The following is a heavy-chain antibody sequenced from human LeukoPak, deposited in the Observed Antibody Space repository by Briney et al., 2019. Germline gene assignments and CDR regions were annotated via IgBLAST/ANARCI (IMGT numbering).Heavy chain of an antibody. V-gene: IGHV3-21*01. J-gene: IGHJ4*02. Sequence: GGSLRLSCAASGFTFSSYSMNWVRQAPGKGLEWVSSISSSSSYIYYADSVKGRFTISRDNATNSLYLQMNSLRAEDTAVYYCARELEDSSGYFRDYWGQGTLVTVSS. D-gene: IGHD3-22*01. CDR2: ISSSSSYI. CDR1: GFTFSSYS. CDR3: ARELEDSSGYFRDY.